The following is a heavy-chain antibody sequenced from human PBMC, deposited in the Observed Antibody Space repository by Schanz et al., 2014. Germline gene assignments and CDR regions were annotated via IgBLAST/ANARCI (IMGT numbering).Heavy chain of an antibody. D-gene: IGHD3-22*01. Sequence: QVQLVQSGAEVKKPGSSVKVSCKASGGTFSSYAFSWVRQAPGQGLEWMGKIIPILDITNYAQKFQGRVTITADKSTSTAYMELSNLRSEDTAVYYCARAGQDYSDSSGYATYYFGNWGQGTLVTVSS. CDR1: GGTFSSYA. CDR2: IIPILDIT. V-gene: IGHV1-69*04. J-gene: IGHJ4*02. CDR3: ARAGQDYSDSSGYATYYFGN.